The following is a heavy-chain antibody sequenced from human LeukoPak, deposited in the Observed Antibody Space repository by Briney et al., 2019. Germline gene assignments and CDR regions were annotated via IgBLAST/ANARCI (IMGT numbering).Heavy chain of an antibody. CDR3: ARLGYCTNGVCYGYDY. D-gene: IGHD2-8*01. CDR1: GYTFTGYY. J-gene: IGHJ4*02. V-gene: IGHV1-2*06. CDR2: INPNSGGT. Sequence: ASVKVSCKASGYTFTGYYMHWVRQAPGQGLEWMGRINPNSGGTNYAQKFQGRVTMTRDTSNSTAYMELSRLRSDDTAVYYCARLGYCTNGVCYGYDYWGQGTLVTVSS.